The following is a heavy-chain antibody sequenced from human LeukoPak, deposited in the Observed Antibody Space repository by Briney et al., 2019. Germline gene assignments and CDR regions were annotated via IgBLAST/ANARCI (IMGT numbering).Heavy chain of an antibody. J-gene: IGHJ4*02. Sequence: GGSLRLSCTASGFTFSSYEMNWVRQAPGKGLEWVSYISGSGSTIYYADSVKGRFTISRDNAKNSLYLQMNSLRAEDTAVYYCAAAPGSGYFRLDYWGQGTLVTVSS. CDR2: ISGSGSTI. CDR1: GFTFSSYE. V-gene: IGHV3-48*03. D-gene: IGHD3-22*01. CDR3: AAAPGSGYFRLDY.